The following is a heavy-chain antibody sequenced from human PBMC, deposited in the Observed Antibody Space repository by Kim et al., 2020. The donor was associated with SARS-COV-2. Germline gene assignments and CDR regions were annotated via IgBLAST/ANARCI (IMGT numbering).Heavy chain of an antibody. V-gene: IGHV1-69*01. CDR3: AREVVSGSEDY. Sequence: ANYAQKFQGRVTITADESTSTAYMELSSLRSEDTAVYYCAREVVSGSEDYWGQGTLVTVSS. D-gene: IGHD3-10*01. CDR2: A. J-gene: IGHJ4*02.